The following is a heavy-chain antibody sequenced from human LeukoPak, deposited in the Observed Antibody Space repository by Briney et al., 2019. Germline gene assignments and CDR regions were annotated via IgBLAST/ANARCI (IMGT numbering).Heavy chain of an antibody. Sequence: PGGSLRLSCAASGFTFRNYGMHCLRQAPGKGLEWVAVISDDGSYKNYADSVKGRFTISRDNSNNTLYLQMNSLRAEGTAVYYCAKDRETTASGTFDYWGQGTLVTVSS. CDR1: GFTFRNYG. J-gene: IGHJ4*02. CDR3: AKDRETTASGTFDY. CDR2: ISDDGSYK. D-gene: IGHD6-13*01. V-gene: IGHV3-30*18.